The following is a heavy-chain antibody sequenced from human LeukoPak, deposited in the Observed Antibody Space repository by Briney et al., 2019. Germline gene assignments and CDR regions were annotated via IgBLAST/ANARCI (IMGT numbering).Heavy chain of an antibody. J-gene: IGHJ5*02. CDR1: GYTFTSYV. Sequence: ASVKVSCKASGYTFTSYVINWVRQATGQGLEWMGWINPNSGNTGYAQRFQGRVTMTRDTSISTAYMELSRLRYEDTAVYYCVRMGEKVSWGQGTLVTVSS. D-gene: IGHD1-26*01. CDR2: INPNSGNT. V-gene: IGHV1-8*01. CDR3: VRMGEKVS.